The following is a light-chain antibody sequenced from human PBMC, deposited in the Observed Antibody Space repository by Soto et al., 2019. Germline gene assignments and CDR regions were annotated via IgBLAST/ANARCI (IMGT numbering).Light chain of an antibody. V-gene: IGKV3-20*01. CDR2: GAS. CDR1: QSVSSNY. J-gene: IGKJ2*01. Sequence: EIVLTQSPGTLSLSPGERATLSCRASQSVSSNYLAWYQQQPGQAPRLLIYGASSRATGVPDRFSGSGSGTDFTLTISRLETEDFAVYSCQQYCTSPYSFSQGTKLEIK. CDR3: QQYCTSPYS.